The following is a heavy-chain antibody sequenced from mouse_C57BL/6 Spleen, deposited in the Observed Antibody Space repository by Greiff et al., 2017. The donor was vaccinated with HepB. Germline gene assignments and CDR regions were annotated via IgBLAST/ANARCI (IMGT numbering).Heavy chain of an antibody. Sequence: QVTLKESGPGILQSSQTLSLTCSFSGFSLSTSGMGVSWIRQPSGKGLEWLAHIYWDDDKRYNPSLKSRLTISKDTSRNQVFLKITSVDTADTATYYCARSTTVVATEYYFDYWGQGTTLTVSS. CDR1: GFSLSTSGMG. J-gene: IGHJ2*01. V-gene: IGHV8-12*01. D-gene: IGHD1-1*01. CDR3: ARSTTVVATEYYFDY. CDR2: IYWDDDK.